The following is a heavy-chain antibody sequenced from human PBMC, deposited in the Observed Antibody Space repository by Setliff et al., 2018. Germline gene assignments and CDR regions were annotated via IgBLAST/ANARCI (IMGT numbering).Heavy chain of an antibody. CDR2: IYYSGRT. V-gene: IGHV4-39*01. Sequence: SETLSLTCTVSGGSISSSGHYWSWIRQPPGKGLEWIGNIYYSGRTYYNPSLKSRVTISVDTSKNQFSLKLTSVTAADTAVYYCAKITGTVGATPYYFDYWGQGTLVTVSS. CDR1: GGSISSSGHY. J-gene: IGHJ4*02. D-gene: IGHD1-26*01. CDR3: AKITGTVGATPYYFDY.